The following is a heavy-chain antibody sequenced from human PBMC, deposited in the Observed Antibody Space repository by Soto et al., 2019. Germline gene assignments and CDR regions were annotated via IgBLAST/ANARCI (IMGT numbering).Heavy chain of an antibody. J-gene: IGHJ4*02. D-gene: IGHD6-6*01. CDR3: VTTRGSSSYYFDY. CDR1: GFTFSSYS. Sequence: GGSLRLSCAASGFTFSSYSMNWVRQAPGKGLEWVSSISSSSSYIYYADSVKGRFTISRDNAKNSLYLQMNSLRAEDTAVYYCVTTRGSSSYYFDYWGQGTLVTVSS. CDR2: ISSSSSYI. V-gene: IGHV3-21*01.